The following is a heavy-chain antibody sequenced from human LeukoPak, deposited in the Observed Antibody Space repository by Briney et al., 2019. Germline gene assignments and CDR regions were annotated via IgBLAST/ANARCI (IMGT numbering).Heavy chain of an antibody. Sequence: GGSLRLSCAASGSSGFIFSTYGMHWVRQAPGKGLEWVAVISHDGSHKDYADSVKGRFTISRDNSKNTLYLQINSLRVDDTAVYYCAARSRVNWFDPWGQGTLATVSS. CDR1: GFIFSTYG. D-gene: IGHD2-2*01. CDR3: AARSRVNWFDP. J-gene: IGHJ5*02. CDR2: ISHDGSHK. V-gene: IGHV3-30*03.